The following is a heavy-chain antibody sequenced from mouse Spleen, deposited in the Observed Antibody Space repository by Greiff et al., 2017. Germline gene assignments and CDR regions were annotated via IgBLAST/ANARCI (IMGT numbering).Heavy chain of an antibody. D-gene: IGHD1-1*01. V-gene: IGHV5-4*03. Sequence: EVKLVESGGGLVKPGGSLKLSCAASGFTFSSYAMSWVRQTPEKRLEWVATISDGGSYTYYPDNVKGRFTISRDNAKNNLYLQMSHLKSEDTAMYYCARHYYGSSPYYFDYWGQGTTLTVSS. J-gene: IGHJ2*01. CDR3: ARHYYGSSPYYFDY. CDR2: ISDGGSYT. CDR1: GFTFSSYA.